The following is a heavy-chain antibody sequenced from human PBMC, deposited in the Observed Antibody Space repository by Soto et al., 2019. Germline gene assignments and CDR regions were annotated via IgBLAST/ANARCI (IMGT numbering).Heavy chain of an antibody. CDR2: IYATGTT. CDR3: VRDGTKTLRDWFDP. J-gene: IGHJ5*02. V-gene: IGHV4-4*07. CDR1: GASISGFY. D-gene: IGHD1-1*01. Sequence: PSETLSLTCTVSGASISGFYCIFIRNSAGKGLEWIVRIYATGTTDYNPSLKSRVMMSVDTSKKQFSLKLRSVTAADTAVYYCVRDGTKTLRDWFDPWGQGISVTVSS.